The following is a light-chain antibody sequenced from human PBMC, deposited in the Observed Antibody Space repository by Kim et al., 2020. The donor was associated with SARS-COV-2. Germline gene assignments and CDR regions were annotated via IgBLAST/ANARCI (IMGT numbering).Light chain of an antibody. CDR2: GAS. CDR1: QDLRSY. J-gene: IGKJ5*01. Sequence: EIVLTQSPATLSLSPGERATLSCRASQDLRSYLAWYQQKPGQPPRLLIYGASIRATGIPARFSASGFTTDFTLTITSLEPEDFAVYYCQQRSNWPPITFGQGTRL. CDR3: QQRSNWPPIT. V-gene: IGKV3-11*01.